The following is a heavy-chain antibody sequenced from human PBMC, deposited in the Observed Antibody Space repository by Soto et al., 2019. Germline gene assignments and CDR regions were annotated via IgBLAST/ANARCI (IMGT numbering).Heavy chain of an antibody. CDR1: GGSFSGYY. CDR2: INHSGST. Sequence: SETLSLTCAVYGGSFSGYYWSWIRQPPGKGLEWIGEINHSGSTNYNPSLKSRVTVSVDTSKSQFSLKLSSVTAADTAVYYCASVSSSSLSDAFDIWGQGTMVTVSS. D-gene: IGHD6-6*01. V-gene: IGHV4-34*01. J-gene: IGHJ3*02. CDR3: ASVSSSSLSDAFDI.